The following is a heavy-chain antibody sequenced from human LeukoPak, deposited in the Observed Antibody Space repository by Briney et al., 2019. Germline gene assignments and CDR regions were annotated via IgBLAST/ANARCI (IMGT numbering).Heavy chain of an antibody. J-gene: IGHJ4*02. CDR3: ARAWRCSNGVCPDVLEH. Sequence: ASVKVSCKASGYTFSDYVLRWVRQAPGQGLEWMGWINPNRGGTTYAQRFQGRVSLTRDTSISTAYMELSGLRPDDTAIYYCARAWRCSNGVCPDVLEHWGQGTLLTVSA. CDR2: INPNRGGT. V-gene: IGHV1-2*02. CDR1: GYTFSDYV. D-gene: IGHD2-8*01.